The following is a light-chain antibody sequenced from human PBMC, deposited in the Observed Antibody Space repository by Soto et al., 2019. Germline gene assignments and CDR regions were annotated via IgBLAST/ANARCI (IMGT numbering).Light chain of an antibody. CDR2: DVS. V-gene: IGLV2-8*01. Sequence: QSVLTQPPSASGSPGQSVTISCTGTSSDIGAYKYVAWYHQHPGKAPKLMICDVSQRPSGVPDRFSGSKSGNTASLTVSGLQAEDEVDYYCTSYGCSTILIGYGTNVTV. CDR3: TSYGCSTIL. J-gene: IGLJ1*01. CDR1: SSDIGAYKY.